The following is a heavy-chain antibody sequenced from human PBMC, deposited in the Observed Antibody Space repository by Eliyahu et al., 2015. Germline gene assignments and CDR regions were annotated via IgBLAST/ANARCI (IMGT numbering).Heavy chain of an antibody. CDR1: GFTFSSYS. J-gene: IGHJ4*02. Sequence: EVQLVESGGGLVKPGGSLXXSXAASGFTFSSYSMNWVRQAPGKGLEWVSSISSSSSYIYYADSVKGRFTISRDNAKNSLYLQMNSLRAEDTAVYYCARLSGSYYFDYWGQGTLVTVSS. CDR3: ARLSGSYYFDY. CDR2: ISSSSSYI. D-gene: IGHD1-26*01. V-gene: IGHV3-21*01.